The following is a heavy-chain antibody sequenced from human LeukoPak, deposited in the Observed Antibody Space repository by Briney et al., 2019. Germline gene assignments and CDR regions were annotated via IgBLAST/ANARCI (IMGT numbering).Heavy chain of an antibody. V-gene: IGHV4-59*01. D-gene: IGHD2-2*02. J-gene: IGHJ5*02. CDR3: ARIPGGALNWFDP. CDR1: GGSMSSYY. CDR2: IYYSGST. Sequence: SETLSLTCTVSGGSMSSYYWSWIRQPPGKGLEWIGYIYYSGSTNYNPSLKSRVTISVDTSKNQFSLKLSSVTAADTAVYYCARIPGGALNWFDPWGQGTLVTVSS.